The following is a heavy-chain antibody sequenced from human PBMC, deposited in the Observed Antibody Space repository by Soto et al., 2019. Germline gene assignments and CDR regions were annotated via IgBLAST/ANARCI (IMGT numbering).Heavy chain of an antibody. CDR3: ARDIPSYGYDY. J-gene: IGHJ4*02. V-gene: IGHV4-34*01. CDR2: INHSGST. Sequence: PSETLSLTCAVYGGSFSGYYWSWIRQPPGKGLEWIGEINHSGSTNYNPSLKSRVTISVDTSKNQFSLKLSSVTAADTAVYYCARDIPSYGYDYWGQGTLVTVSS. CDR1: GGSFSGYY. D-gene: IGHD5-18*01.